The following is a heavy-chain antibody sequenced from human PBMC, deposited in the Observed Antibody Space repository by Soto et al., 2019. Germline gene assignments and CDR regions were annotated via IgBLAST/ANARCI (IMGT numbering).Heavy chain of an antibody. CDR3: ARDGVVVTAMYYFDY. D-gene: IGHD2-21*02. CDR2: ISYDGSNK. V-gene: IGHV3-30-3*01. J-gene: IGHJ4*02. CDR1: GFTFSSYA. Sequence: GGSLRLSCAASGFTFSSYAMHWVRQAPGKGLEWVAGISYDGSNKYYADSVKGRFTISRDNSKNTLYLQMNSLRAEDTAVYYCARDGVVVTAMYYFDYWGQGTLVTVSS.